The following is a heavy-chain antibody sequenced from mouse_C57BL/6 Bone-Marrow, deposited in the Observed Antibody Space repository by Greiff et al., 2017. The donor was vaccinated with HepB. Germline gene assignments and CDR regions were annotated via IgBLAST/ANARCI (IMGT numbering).Heavy chain of an antibody. D-gene: IGHD1-1*01. CDR1: GYTFTSYG. V-gene: IGHV1-81*01. CDR2: IYPRSGNT. Sequence: VQLQQSGAELARPGASVKLSCKASGYTFTSYGISWVKQRTGQGLEWIGEIYPRSGNTYYNEKFKGKATLTADKSSSTAYMELRSLTSEDSAVYFCARSDDYYGSSYLFAYWGQGTLVTVSA. J-gene: IGHJ3*01. CDR3: ARSDDYYGSSYLFAY.